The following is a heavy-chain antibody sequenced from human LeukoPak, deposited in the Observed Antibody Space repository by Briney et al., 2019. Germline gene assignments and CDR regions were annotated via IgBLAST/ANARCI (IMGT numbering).Heavy chain of an antibody. CDR1: GFTFSSYS. V-gene: IGHV3-21*01. Sequence: PGGSLRLSCAASGFTFSSYSMNWVRQAPGKGLEWVSSISSSSSYIYYADSVKGRFTISRDNSKNTLYLQMNSLRAEDTAVYYCAKDLGVTYYYDSSGYYPLNNWGQGTLVTVSS. J-gene: IGHJ4*02. CDR3: AKDLGVTYYYDSSGYYPLNN. CDR2: ISSSSSYI. D-gene: IGHD3-22*01.